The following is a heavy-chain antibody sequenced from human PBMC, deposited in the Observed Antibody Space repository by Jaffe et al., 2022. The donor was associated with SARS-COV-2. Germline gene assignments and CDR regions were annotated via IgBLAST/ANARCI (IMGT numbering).Heavy chain of an antibody. CDR3: MRIVATKEGGY. D-gene: IGHD5-12*01. Sequence: EEQLVESGGGLVKPGGSLRLSCAASGFAFNNAWMSWVRQAPGKGLEWVGRIKSNADAGTTDYAVPVKGRFTISRDDSKNTMYLQMNSLKTEDTAVYYCMRIVATKEGGYWGQGTLVTVSS. CDR2: IKSNADAGTT. V-gene: IGHV3-15*01. J-gene: IGHJ4*02. CDR1: GFAFNNAW.